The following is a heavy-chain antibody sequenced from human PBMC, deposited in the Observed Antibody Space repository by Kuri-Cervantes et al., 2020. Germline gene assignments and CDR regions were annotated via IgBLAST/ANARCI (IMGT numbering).Heavy chain of an antibody. Sequence: GESLKISCAASGFTFSSYWMSWVRQAPGKGLEWVANIKQDGSEKYYVDSVKGRFTISRDNAKNSLYLQMNSLRAEDTAVYYCARVRQENYDFWSGYQYYFDYWGQGTLVTVSS. CDR2: IKQDGSEK. D-gene: IGHD3-3*01. J-gene: IGHJ4*02. V-gene: IGHV3-7*01. CDR1: GFTFSSYW. CDR3: ARVRQENYDFWSGYQYYFDY.